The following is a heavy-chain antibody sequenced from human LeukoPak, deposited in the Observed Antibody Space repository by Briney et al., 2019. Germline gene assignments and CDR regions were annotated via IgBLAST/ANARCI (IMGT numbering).Heavy chain of an antibody. Sequence: GASVKVSCKASGYTFTSYDINWVRQATGQGLGRMGWMNPNSGNTGYAQKFQGRVTITRNTSISTAYMELSSLRSEDTAVYYCARIVPSDYYYYYYMDVWGKGTTVTVSS. CDR1: GYTFTSYD. CDR2: MNPNSGNT. V-gene: IGHV1-8*03. CDR3: ARIVPSDYYYYYYMDV. D-gene: IGHD2-8*01. J-gene: IGHJ6*03.